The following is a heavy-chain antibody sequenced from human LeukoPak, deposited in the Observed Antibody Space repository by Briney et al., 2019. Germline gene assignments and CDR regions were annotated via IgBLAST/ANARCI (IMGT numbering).Heavy chain of an antibody. CDR1: RFSFSSYG. J-gene: IGHJ6*03. D-gene: IGHD3-10*01. V-gene: IGHV3-23*01. CDR2: ISDNGSRI. Sequence: GSLRLSCVASRFSFSSYGMTWVRQAPGKGLEWVSTISDNGSRIFYAASVKGRFTISRDNSKSTVYLQMNSLRAEDTAIYYCAKNEGSGLVYYYMDVWGKGTTVTISS. CDR3: AKNEGSGLVYYYMDV.